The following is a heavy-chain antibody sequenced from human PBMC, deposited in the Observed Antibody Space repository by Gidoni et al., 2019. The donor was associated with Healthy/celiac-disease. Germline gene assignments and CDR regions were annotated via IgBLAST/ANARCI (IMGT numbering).Heavy chain of an antibody. CDR3: TTDQVDCSSTSCQGY. Sequence: EVQLVASGGGLVKPGGSLRLPGAASGFTVRNAWMSWVRQAPGKGLELVGRIKSKTDGGTTDYAAPVKGRFTISRDDSKNTLYLQMNSLKTEDTAVYYCTTDQVDCSSTSCQGYWGQGTLVTVSS. CDR2: IKSKTDGGTT. J-gene: IGHJ4*02. D-gene: IGHD2-2*01. CDR1: GFTVRNAW. V-gene: IGHV3-15*01.